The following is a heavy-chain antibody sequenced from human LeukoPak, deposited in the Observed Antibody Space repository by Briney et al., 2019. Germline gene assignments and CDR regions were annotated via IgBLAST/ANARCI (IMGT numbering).Heavy chain of an antibody. CDR2: IIPIFGTA. V-gene: IGHV1-69*13. CDR1: GGTFSNYA. CDR3: AISGGDYYYYSMDV. J-gene: IGHJ6*03. D-gene: IGHD3-10*01. Sequence: SVKVSCKTSGGTFSNYAISWVRQAPGQGLEWMGGIIPIFGTANYAQKFQGRVTITADESTSTAYMELSSLRSEDTGLYYCAISGGDYYYYSMDVWGKGTSVTISS.